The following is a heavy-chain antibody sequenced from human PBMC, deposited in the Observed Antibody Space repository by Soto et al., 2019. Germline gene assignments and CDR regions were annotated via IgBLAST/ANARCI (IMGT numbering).Heavy chain of an antibody. CDR1: GFTFSSYA. D-gene: IGHD6-6*01. V-gene: IGHV3-30-3*01. Sequence: QVQLVESGGGVVQPGRSLRLSCAASGFTFSSYAMHWVRQAPGKGLEWVAVISYDGSNKYYADSVKGRFTISRDNSKNTVYLQMNSLRAEDTAVYYCAREGSSEPFDYWGQGTLVTVSS. CDR3: AREGSSEPFDY. CDR2: ISYDGSNK. J-gene: IGHJ4*02.